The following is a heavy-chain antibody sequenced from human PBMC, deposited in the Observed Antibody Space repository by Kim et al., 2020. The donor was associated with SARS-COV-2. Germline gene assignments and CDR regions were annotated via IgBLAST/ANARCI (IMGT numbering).Heavy chain of an antibody. CDR2: N. J-gene: IGHJ6*02. Sequence: NYYADSVKGRLTISRANSKNPLYLQMNSLRAEDTAVYYCARDTRDYYGMDVWGQGTTVTVSS. CDR3: ARDTRDYYGMDV. V-gene: IGHV3-33*01.